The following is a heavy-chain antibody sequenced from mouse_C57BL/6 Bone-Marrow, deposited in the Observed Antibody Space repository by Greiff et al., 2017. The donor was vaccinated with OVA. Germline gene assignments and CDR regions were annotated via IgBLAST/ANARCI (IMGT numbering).Heavy chain of an antibody. V-gene: IGHV1-55*01. D-gene: IGHD2-10*01. J-gene: IGHJ2*01. Sequence: VQLQQPGAELVKPGASVKMSCKASGYTFTSYWITWVKQRPGQGLEWIGDIYPGSGSTNYNEKFKSKATLTVDTSSSTAYMQLSSLTSEDSAVYYCARKSGPYYGHWDYFDYWGQGTTLTVSS. CDR2: IYPGSGST. CDR3: ARKSGPYYGHWDYFDY. CDR1: GYTFTSYW.